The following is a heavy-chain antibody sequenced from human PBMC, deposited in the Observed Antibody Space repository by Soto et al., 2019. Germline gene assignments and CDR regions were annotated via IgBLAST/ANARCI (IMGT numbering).Heavy chain of an antibody. J-gene: IGHJ4*02. CDR1: GYTFTSYA. Sequence: ASVKVSCKASGYTFTSYAMHWVRQAPGQRLEWMGWINAGNGNTKYSQKFQGRVTITRDTSASTAYMELSSLRSEDTAVYYCARVDGRSPGPNFDCWGQGTLVTVS. D-gene: IGHD1-26*01. CDR3: ARVDGRSPGPNFDC. V-gene: IGHV1-3*01. CDR2: INAGNGNT.